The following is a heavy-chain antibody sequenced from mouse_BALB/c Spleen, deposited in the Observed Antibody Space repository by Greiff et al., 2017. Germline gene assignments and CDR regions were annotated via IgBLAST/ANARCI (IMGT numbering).Heavy chain of an antibody. CDR2: IYPGNSDT. CDR3: TRGGYYDYDGWYFDV. D-gene: IGHD2-4*01. Sequence: VQLQQSGTVLARPGASVKMSCKASGYSFTSYWMHWVKQRPGQGLEWIGAIYPGNSDTSYNQKFKGKAKLTAVTSASTAYMELSSLTNEDSAVYYCTRGGYYDYDGWYFDVWGAGTTVTVSA. J-gene: IGHJ1*01. V-gene: IGHV1-5*01. CDR1: GYSFTSYW.